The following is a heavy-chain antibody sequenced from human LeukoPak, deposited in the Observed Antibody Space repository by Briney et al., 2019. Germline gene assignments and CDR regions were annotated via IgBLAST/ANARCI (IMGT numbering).Heavy chain of an antibody. Sequence: SETLSLTCTVSGGSISSSSYYWGWIRQPPGKGLEWIGSIYYSGSTYYNPSLKSRVTISVDTSKNQFSLKLSSVTAADTAVYYCARESYWDAFDIWGQGTMVTVSS. D-gene: IGHD1-26*01. V-gene: IGHV4-39*07. CDR2: IYYSGST. J-gene: IGHJ3*02. CDR1: GGSISSSSYY. CDR3: ARESYWDAFDI.